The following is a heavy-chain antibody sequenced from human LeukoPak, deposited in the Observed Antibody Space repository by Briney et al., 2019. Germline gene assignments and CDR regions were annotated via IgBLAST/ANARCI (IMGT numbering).Heavy chain of an antibody. CDR3: AKDRGDFWSAFDI. V-gene: IGHV3-21*01. D-gene: IGHD3-3*01. CDR1: GFTFSSYS. CDR2: ISSSSSYI. J-gene: IGHJ3*02. Sequence: GGSLRLSCAVSGFTFSSYSMNWVRQAPGKGLEWVSSISSSSSYIYYAGSVKGRFTISRDNAKNSLYLQMNSLRAEDTAVYYCAKDRGDFWSAFDIWGQGTMVTVSS.